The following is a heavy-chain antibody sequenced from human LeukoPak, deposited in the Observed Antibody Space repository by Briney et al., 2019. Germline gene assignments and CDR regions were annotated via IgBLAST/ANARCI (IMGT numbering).Heavy chain of an antibody. CDR2: TYHSGST. CDR1: GGSISSGGYS. Sequence: SQTLSLTCAVSGGSISSGGYSWSWIRQPPGKGLEWIGYTYHSGSTYYNPSLKSRVTISVDRSKNQFSLKLSSVTAADTAVYYCARGWRSYYYGMDVWGQGTTVTVSS. J-gene: IGHJ6*02. CDR3: ARGWRSYYYGMDV. V-gene: IGHV4-30-2*01. D-gene: IGHD1-1*01.